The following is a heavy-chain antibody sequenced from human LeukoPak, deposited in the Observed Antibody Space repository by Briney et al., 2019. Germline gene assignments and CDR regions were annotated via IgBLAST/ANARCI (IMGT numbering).Heavy chain of an antibody. V-gene: IGHV3-30*02. J-gene: IGHJ5*02. Sequence: HPGGSLRLSCAASGFTFSSYGMHWVRQAPGKGLEWVAFIRYDGSNKYYADSVKGRFTISRDNSKNTLYLQMNSLRAEDTAVYYCAKDPDTNYYDSSGPPSWGQGTLVTVSS. CDR2: IRYDGSNK. CDR1: GFTFSSYG. CDR3: AKDPDTNYYDSSGPPS. D-gene: IGHD3-22*01.